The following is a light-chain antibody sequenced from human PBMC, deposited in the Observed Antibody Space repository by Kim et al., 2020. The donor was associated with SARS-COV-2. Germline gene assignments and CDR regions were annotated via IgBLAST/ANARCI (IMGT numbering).Light chain of an antibody. CDR2: NDS. V-gene: IGLV3-25*03. CDR1: ALHKQY. J-gene: IGLJ3*02. CDR3: QSADSSGTYAWV. Sequence: PGQQARITCFGEALHKQYDYWYQQKPGQDPVLVIYNDSERPSGIPERFSGSSSGTTVTLTISGVQAEDEADYYCQSADSSGTYAWVFGGGTQLTVL.